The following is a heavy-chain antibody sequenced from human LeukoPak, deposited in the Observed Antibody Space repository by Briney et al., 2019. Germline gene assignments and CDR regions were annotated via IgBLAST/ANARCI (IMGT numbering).Heavy chain of an antibody. CDR3: ARSQARLGWFDP. V-gene: IGHV4-4*02. CDR2: IYRSGTT. J-gene: IGHJ5*02. Sequence: PSETLSLTCAVSGGSISSTNWWSWVRQPPGKGLEWIGEIYRSGTTNYKPSLKSRVTISLDKSRNHFSLKLTSVTAADSAVYYCARSQARLGWFDPWGQGALVTVSS. D-gene: IGHD6-19*01. CDR1: GGSISSTNW.